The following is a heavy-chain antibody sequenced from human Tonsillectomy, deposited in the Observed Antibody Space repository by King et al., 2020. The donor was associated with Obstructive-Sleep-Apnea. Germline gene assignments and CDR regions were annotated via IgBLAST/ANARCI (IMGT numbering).Heavy chain of an antibody. Sequence: VQLVESGAEVKKPGSSVKVSCKAFGGTFRSYAISWLRQAPGQGLEWMGGIIPMLATASYAEKFQGRVTITADESTSAAYMELTSLRSEDTAVYYCARDLSYLNSSRQRNWFDPWGQGTLVTVSS. CDR3: ARDLSYLNSSRQRNWFDP. D-gene: IGHD6-6*01. CDR1: GGTFRSYA. J-gene: IGHJ5*02. V-gene: IGHV1-69*01. CDR2: IIPMLATA.